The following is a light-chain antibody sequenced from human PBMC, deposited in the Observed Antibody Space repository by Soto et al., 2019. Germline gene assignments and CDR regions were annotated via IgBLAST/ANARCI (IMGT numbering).Light chain of an antibody. J-gene: IGKJ3*01. CDR1: QSVSSSY. CDR3: QQYGSSPFP. Sequence: EIVLTQSPGTLSLSPGERATLSCRASQSVSSSYLAWYQQKPGQAPRLLIYGATSRATGIPDRFSGSGSGTDFTLTISRREPEGFAVDYCQQYGSSPFPFGPGTKVDL. CDR2: GAT. V-gene: IGKV3-20*01.